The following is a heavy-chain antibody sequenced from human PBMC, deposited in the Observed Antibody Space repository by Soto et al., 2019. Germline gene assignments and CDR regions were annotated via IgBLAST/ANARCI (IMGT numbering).Heavy chain of an antibody. Sequence: SETLSLTRTVSGGSISSGDYYWSWIRQPPGKGLEWIGYIYYSGSTYYNPSLKSRVTISVDTSKNQFSLKLSSVTAADTAVYYCARGGLYSNYEDAFDIWGQGTMVTVSS. CDR3: ARGGLYSNYEDAFDI. J-gene: IGHJ3*02. CDR1: GGSISSGDYY. V-gene: IGHV4-30-4*01. D-gene: IGHD4-4*01. CDR2: IYYSGST.